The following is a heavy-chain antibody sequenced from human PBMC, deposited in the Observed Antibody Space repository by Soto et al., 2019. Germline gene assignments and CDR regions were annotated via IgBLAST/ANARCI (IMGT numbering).Heavy chain of an antibody. CDR1: GFKFDTHV. CDR2: IWSDGTHA. D-gene: IGHD1-26*01. V-gene: IGHV3-33*08. CDR3: ARVSRAGATWDYYYCDMDV. Sequence: HPGGSLRLSCAVSGFKFDTHVMHWVRQAPGKGLEWVAVIWSDGTHANYGGSVKGRFTISRDNSNNMLYLQMNSLRVEDTAVYYSARVSRAGATWDYYYCDMDVWGQGTAVTVS. J-gene: IGHJ6*02.